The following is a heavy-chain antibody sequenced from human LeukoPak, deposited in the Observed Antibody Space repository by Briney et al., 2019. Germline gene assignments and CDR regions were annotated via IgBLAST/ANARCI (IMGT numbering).Heavy chain of an antibody. CDR1: GFTFSSYW. Sequence: GGSLRLSCAASGFTFSSYWMHWVRQAPGKGLVWVSRINTDGSSTSYADSVKGRFTISRDNSKNTLYLQMNSLRAEDTAVYYCAKDRARSSPFDYWGQGTLVTVSS. D-gene: IGHD6-13*01. CDR3: AKDRARSSPFDY. V-gene: IGHV3-74*01. J-gene: IGHJ4*02. CDR2: INTDGSST.